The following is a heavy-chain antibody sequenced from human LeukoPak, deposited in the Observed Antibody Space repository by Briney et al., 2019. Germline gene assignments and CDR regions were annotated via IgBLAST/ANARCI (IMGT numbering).Heavy chain of an antibody. J-gene: IGHJ4*02. CDR3: ARQTAMGRSGDY. V-gene: IGHV5-51*01. CDR1: GYIFTSYW. CDR2: IDPSDSET. D-gene: IGHD5-18*01. Sequence: PGESLEISCKASGYIFTSYWIGWVRQLPGKGLEWMGIIDPSDSETRYTPSFQGQVTISVDKSLTTADLQWNSLKASDTAMYYCARQTAMGRSGDYWGQGTLVTVSS.